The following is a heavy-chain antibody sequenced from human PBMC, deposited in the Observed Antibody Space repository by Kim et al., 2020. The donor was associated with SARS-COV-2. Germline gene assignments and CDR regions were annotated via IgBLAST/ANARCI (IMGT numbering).Heavy chain of an antibody. D-gene: IGHD1-26*01. CDR1: GFTFSSYW. Sequence: GGSLRLSCAASGFTFSSYWMHWVRQAPGKGLVWVSRINSDGSSTSYADSVKGRFTISRDNAKNTLYLQMNSLRAEDTAVYYCARDEDIVGATYGMDVWGQGTTVTVSS. J-gene: IGHJ6*02. CDR3: ARDEDIVGATYGMDV. V-gene: IGHV3-74*01. CDR2: INSDGSST.